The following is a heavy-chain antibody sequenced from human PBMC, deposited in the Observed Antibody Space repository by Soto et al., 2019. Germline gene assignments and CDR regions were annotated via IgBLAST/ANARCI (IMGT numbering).Heavy chain of an antibody. CDR2: MGGSNTDR. CDR1: RFIFSDYA. CDR3: AKDAVSYNGKWDWFDS. D-gene: IGHD1-26*01. J-gene: IGHJ5*01. Sequence: DVQLLQSGGGLVQPGGSLTLSCAASRFIFSDYAMNWVRQAPGKGLEWVSSMGGSNTDRDYAASVRGRVIISRENSKNTIYLQMNSRRDDDTAVYYCAKDAVSYNGKWDWFDSWGQGTLVTVSS. V-gene: IGHV3-23*01.